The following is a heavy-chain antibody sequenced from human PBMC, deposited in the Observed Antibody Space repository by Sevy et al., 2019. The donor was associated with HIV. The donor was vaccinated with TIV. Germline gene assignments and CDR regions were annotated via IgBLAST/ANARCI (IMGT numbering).Heavy chain of an antibody. CDR1: GFTFSNAW. Sequence: GGSLRLSCAASGFTFSNAWMSWVRQAPGKGLEWVCRIKSKTDGGTTDYAAPVKGRFTISRDDSKNTLYLQMNSLKTVDTTVYYCTTNGITMIVVPYYFDYWGQGTLVTVSS. CDR3: TTNGITMIVVPYYFDY. D-gene: IGHD3-22*01. J-gene: IGHJ4*02. CDR2: IKSKTDGGTT. V-gene: IGHV3-15*01.